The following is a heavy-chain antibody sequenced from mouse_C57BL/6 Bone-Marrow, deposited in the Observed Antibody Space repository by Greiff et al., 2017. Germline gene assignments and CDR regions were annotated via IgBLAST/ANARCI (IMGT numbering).Heavy chain of an antibody. Sequence: VQLQQPGAELVMPGASVKLSCKASGYTFTSYWMHWVKQRPGQGLEWIGEIDPSDSYTNYNQQFKGKSTLTVDQSSSTAYMQLSSLTSEDSAVYYCAREGHYDYGPRCADWGQGTLVTVSA. CDR1: GYTFTSYW. CDR3: AREGHYDYGPRCAD. CDR2: IDPSDSYT. J-gene: IGHJ3*01. V-gene: IGHV1-69*01. D-gene: IGHD1-1*01.